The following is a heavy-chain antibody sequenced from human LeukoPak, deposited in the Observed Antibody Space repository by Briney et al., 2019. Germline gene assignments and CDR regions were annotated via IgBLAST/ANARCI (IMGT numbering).Heavy chain of an antibody. V-gene: IGHV3-23*01. CDR1: GFTLSSYA. Sequence: PGGSLRLSCAASGFTLSSYAMSWVRQAPGKGLEWVSAISGSGGSTYYADSVKGRFTISRDNPKNTLYLQMNSLRAEDTAVYYCAKGRSSVYYFDYWGQGTLVTVSS. CDR2: ISGSGGST. D-gene: IGHD6-6*01. CDR3: AKGRSSVYYFDY. J-gene: IGHJ4*02.